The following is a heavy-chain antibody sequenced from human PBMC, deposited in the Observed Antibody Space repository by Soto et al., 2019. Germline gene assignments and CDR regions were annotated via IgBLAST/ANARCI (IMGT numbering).Heavy chain of an antibody. V-gene: IGHV3-53*02. CDR1: GFTVSSNY. D-gene: IGHD6-13*01. CDR3: ARGTKFGSSWPPALGN. J-gene: IGHJ4*02. Sequence: EVQLVETGGGLIQPGGSLRLSCAASGFTVSSNYMTWVRQAPGKGLEWVSVIYSGGSTYYADSVKGRFTISRDNSKNTLYLQRNTLRAEATAVYYCARGTKFGSSWPPALGNWGQGTLVTVSS. CDR2: IYSGGST.